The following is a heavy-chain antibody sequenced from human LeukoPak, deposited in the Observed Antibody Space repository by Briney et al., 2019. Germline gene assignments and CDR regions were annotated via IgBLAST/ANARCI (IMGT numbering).Heavy chain of an antibody. CDR3: ARGRTGYQLLPTKKNYDYYYMDV. Sequence: SETLSLTCAVYGGSFSGYYWTWIRQSPGKGLEWIGEINHSGSTNYNPSLKSRVTISVDTSKNQFSLKLSSVTAADTAVYHCARGRTGYQLLPTKKNYDYYYMDVWGKGTTVTVSS. CDR1: GGSFSGYY. V-gene: IGHV4-34*01. J-gene: IGHJ6*03. D-gene: IGHD2-2*01. CDR2: INHSGST.